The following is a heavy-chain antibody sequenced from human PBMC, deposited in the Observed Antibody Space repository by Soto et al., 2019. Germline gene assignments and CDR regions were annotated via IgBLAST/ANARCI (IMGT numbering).Heavy chain of an antibody. CDR3: ANSVNYDFWSGRLNWFDP. Sequence: GGSLRLSCAASGFTFSSYAMSWVRQAPGKGLEWVSAISGSGGSTYYADSVKGRFTISRDNSKNTLYLQMNSLRAEDTAVYYCANSVNYDFWSGRLNWFDPWGQGTLVTVSS. CDR2: ISGSGGST. V-gene: IGHV3-23*01. J-gene: IGHJ5*02. D-gene: IGHD3-3*01. CDR1: GFTFSSYA.